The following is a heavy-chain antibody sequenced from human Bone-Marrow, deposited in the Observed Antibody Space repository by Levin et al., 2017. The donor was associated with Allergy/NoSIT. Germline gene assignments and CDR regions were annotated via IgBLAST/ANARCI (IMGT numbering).Heavy chain of an antibody. CDR2: INPNSGGT. D-gene: IGHD3-10*01. J-gene: IGHJ5*02. Sequence: ASVKVSCKASGYTFTGYYMHWVRQAPGQGLEWMGWINPNSGGTNYAQKFQGRVTMTRDTSISTAYMELSRLRSDDTAVYYCARGLFELWFGDGVGRWFDPWGQGTLVTVSS. V-gene: IGHV1-2*02. CDR1: GYTFTGYY. CDR3: ARGLFELWFGDGVGRWFDP.